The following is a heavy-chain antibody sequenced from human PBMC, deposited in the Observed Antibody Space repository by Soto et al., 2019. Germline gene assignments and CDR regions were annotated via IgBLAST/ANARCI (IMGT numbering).Heavy chain of an antibody. CDR3: ARASTTVTVDI. CDR2: INPNSGGT. D-gene: IGHD4-17*01. CDR1: GYTFTGSY. J-gene: IGHJ3*02. V-gene: IGHV1-2*04. Sequence: ASVKVSCKASGYTFTGSYMHWVRQAPGQGLEWMGWINPNSGGTNYAQKFQGWVTMTRDTSISTAYMELSRLRSDGTAVYYCARASTTVTVDIWGQGTMVTVSS.